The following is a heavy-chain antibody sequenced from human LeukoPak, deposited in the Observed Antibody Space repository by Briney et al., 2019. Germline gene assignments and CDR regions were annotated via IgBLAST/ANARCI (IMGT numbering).Heavy chain of an antibody. CDR2: INGATGNT. D-gene: IGHD5-24*01. Sequence: ASMKLSCKASGYTFTSHALHWVRQAPGESLEWMAWINGATGNTEYSQKFQARVTITRDTFASTAYMELSSLRSEDTAVYYCAGSIRIFDGYNRPYYYYGMDVWGQGTTVTVSS. CDR3: AGSIRIFDGYNRPYYYYGMDV. CDR1: GYTFTSHA. J-gene: IGHJ6*02. V-gene: IGHV1-3*01.